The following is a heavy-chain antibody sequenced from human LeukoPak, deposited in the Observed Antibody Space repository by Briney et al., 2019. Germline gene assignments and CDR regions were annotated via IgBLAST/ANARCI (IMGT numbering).Heavy chain of an antibody. V-gene: IGHV1-46*01. J-gene: IGHJ4*02. Sequence: GASVKVSCKASGYTFTSYYMHWVRQAPGQGLEWMGIINPSGGSTSYAQKFQGRVTMTRDTSISTAYMELSRLRSDDTAVYYCARGVAGSYNDYWGQGTLVTVSS. CDR1: GYTFTSYY. D-gene: IGHD6-19*01. CDR2: INPSGGST. CDR3: ARGVAGSYNDY.